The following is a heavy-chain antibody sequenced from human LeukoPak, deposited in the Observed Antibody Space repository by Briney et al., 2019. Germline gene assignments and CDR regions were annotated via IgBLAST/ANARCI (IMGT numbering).Heavy chain of an antibody. V-gene: IGHV3-30*18. CDR2: ISYDGSNK. J-gene: IGHJ3*02. Sequence: GGSLRLSCAASGITFSSYGMHWVRQAPGKGLECVAVISYDGSNKYYADSVKGRLTISRDNSKNTPYLQMNSLRGEDTAVYYCAKGSSRYSSSWNALGLRRTKDAFDIWGQGTMVTVSS. CDR3: AKGSSRYSSSWNALGLRRTKDAFDI. D-gene: IGHD6-13*01. CDR1: GITFSSYG.